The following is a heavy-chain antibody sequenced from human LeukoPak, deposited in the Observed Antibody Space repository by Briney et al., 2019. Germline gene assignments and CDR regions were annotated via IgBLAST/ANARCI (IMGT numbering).Heavy chain of an antibody. Sequence: GASVKVSCKASGYTFTSYGISWVRQAPGQGLEWMGWISAYNGNTNYAQKLQGRVTMTTDTSTNTAYMELRSLRSDDTAVYYCARGGRERYSSGWTDAFDIWGQGTMVTVSS. CDR3: ARGGRERYSSGWTDAFDI. CDR1: GYTFTSYG. V-gene: IGHV1-18*01. D-gene: IGHD6-19*01. CDR2: ISAYNGNT. J-gene: IGHJ3*02.